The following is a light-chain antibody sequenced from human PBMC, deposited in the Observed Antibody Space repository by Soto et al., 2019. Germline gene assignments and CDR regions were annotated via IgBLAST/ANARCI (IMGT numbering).Light chain of an antibody. CDR2: DVS. V-gene: IGLV2-14*03. CDR1: SADVGGYNF. CDR3: SSYTSSRTHVV. J-gene: IGLJ2*01. Sequence: QSALTQPASVSGSPGQSITISCTGTSADVGGYNFVSWYQHHPGQAPKLMIYDVSNRPSGVSNRFSGSKTGNTASLTISGLQAEDEADYYCSSYTSSRTHVVFGGGTKLTVL.